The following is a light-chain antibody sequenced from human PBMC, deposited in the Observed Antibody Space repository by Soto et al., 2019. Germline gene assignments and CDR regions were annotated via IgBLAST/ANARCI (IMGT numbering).Light chain of an antibody. CDR2: DAS. CDR3: QQYGGVPYT. Sequence: EIVLTQSPATLSLSPGERATLSCRASQSVGYHLAWYQQKPGQAPRLLNYDASNRATGIPARFSGSGSGTDFTLAISSLEPEDFAIYYCQQYGGVPYTFGQGTKLEIK. CDR1: QSVGYH. V-gene: IGKV3-11*01. J-gene: IGKJ2*01.